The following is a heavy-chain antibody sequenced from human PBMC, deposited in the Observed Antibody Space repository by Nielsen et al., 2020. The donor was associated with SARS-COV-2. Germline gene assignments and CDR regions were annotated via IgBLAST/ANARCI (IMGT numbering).Heavy chain of an antibody. Sequence: SETLSLTCTVFGGSIGSYYWSWIRQPPGKGLEWIGHIFNTGGTSYNPSLRSRVTILVDTSKNHFSLKLTSVTAADTAVYYCARDRWQQLVPTYWGQGTLVTVSS. CDR3: ARDRWQQLVPTY. J-gene: IGHJ4*02. CDR1: GGSIGSYY. CDR2: IFNTGGT. V-gene: IGHV4-59*13. D-gene: IGHD6-13*01.